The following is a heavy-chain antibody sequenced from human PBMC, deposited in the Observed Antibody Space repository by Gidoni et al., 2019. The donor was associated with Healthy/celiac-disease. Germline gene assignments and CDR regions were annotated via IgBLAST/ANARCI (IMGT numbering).Heavy chain of an antibody. D-gene: IGHD1-26*01. Sequence: QVQLVQSGAEVTKPGSSVKVSCKASGGTFSSYTISWVRQAPGQGLEWMGRIIPILGIANYAQKFQGRVTITADKSTSTAYMELSSLRSEDTAVYYCARGRYSGSYHFDYWGQGTLVTVSS. J-gene: IGHJ4*02. CDR1: GGTFSSYT. CDR3: ARGRYSGSYHFDY. V-gene: IGHV1-69*02. CDR2: IIPILGIA.